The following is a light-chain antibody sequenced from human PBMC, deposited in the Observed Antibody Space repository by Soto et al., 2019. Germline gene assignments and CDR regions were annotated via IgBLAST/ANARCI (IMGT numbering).Light chain of an antibody. CDR1: QSVPSNF. CDR2: GVS. CDR3: QQYDSSWT. Sequence: EIVLTQSPGTLSLSPGERATLSCRASQSVPSNFLAWYRQKPGQAPILVIYGVSRRATGIPDRFSGSGSGTDFTLTISRLEPEDFAVYYCQQYDSSWTFGQGTKVEIK. V-gene: IGKV3-20*01. J-gene: IGKJ1*01.